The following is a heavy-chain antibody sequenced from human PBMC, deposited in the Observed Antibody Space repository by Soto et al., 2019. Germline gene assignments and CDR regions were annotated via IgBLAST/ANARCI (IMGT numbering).Heavy chain of an antibody. CDR3: ARVVVAAAGTGGWFDP. CDR1: GGSFSGYY. CDR2: INHSGST. J-gene: IGHJ5*02. D-gene: IGHD6-13*01. Sequence: SETLSLTCAVYGGSFSGYYWSWMRQPPGKGLEWIGEINHSGSTNYNPSLKSRVTISVDTSKNQFSLKLSSVTAADTAVYYCARVVVAAAGTGGWFDPWGQGTLVTVSS. V-gene: IGHV4-34*01.